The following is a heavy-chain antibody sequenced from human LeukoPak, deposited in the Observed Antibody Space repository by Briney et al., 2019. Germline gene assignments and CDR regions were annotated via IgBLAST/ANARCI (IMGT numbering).Heavy chain of an antibody. J-gene: IGHJ4*02. V-gene: IGHV4-59*01. CDR1: GSSISSYY. Sequence: SETLSLTCTVSGSSISSYYWSWIRQPPGKGLGWIGYIYYSGSTNYNPSLKSRVTISVDTSKNQFSLKLSSVTAADTAVYYCARVSPYGDFDYWGQGTLVTVSS. CDR3: ARVSPYGDFDY. CDR2: IYYSGST. D-gene: IGHD4-17*01.